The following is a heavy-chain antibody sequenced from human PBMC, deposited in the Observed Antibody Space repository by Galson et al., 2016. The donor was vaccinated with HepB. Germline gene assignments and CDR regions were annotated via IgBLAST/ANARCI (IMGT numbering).Heavy chain of an antibody. J-gene: IGHJ4*02. D-gene: IGHD3-22*01. CDR1: GGSIGPGAYY. CDR2: LYFGGNT. CDR3: ARRPYSYFDDSTSLDS. V-gene: IGHV4-39*01. Sequence: LSLTCSVSGGSIGPGAYYWDWIRQSPGKGLEWIGNLYFGGNTYYNPSLRSRVTISVDASRNEFSLKLTSVTAADTAVYYCARRPYSYFDDSTSLDSWGQGTLVTVSS.